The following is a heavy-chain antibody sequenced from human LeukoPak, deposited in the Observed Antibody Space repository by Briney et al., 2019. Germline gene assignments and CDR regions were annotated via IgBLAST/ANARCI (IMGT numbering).Heavy chain of an antibody. CDR1: GFSMSVYW. Sequence: GGSLRLSCEASGFSMSVYWMSWVRQAPGKGLEWVGNIKPDGSERNYVDSVKGRFTISRDNAKKLLYLQMSSLRAEDTAVYYCARDWGAYYHFFDYWGQGTLVTVSS. J-gene: IGHJ4*02. CDR3: ARDWGAYYHFFDY. D-gene: IGHD3-22*01. V-gene: IGHV3-7*01. CDR2: IKPDGSER.